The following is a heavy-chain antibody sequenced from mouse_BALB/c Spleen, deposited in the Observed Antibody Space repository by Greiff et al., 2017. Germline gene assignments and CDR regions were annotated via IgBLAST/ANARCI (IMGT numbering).Heavy chain of an antibody. V-gene: IGHV3-6*02. CDR2: ISYDGSN. D-gene: IGHD2-4*01. J-gene: IGHJ2*01. CDR3: ARDYDYDGEDY. Sequence: VQLKESGPGLVKPSQSLSLTCSVTGYSITSGYYWNWIRQFPGNKLEWMGYISYDGSNNYNPSLKNRISITRDTSKNQFFLKLNSVTTEDTATYYCARDYDYDGEDYWGQGTTLTVSS. CDR1: GYSITSGYY.